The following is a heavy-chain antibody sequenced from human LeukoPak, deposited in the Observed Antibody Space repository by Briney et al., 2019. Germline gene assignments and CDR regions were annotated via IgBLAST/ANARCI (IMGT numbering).Heavy chain of an antibody. CDR3: AKATAGYSSGRYPGWPIDY. V-gene: IGHV3-23*01. CDR2: NSGSGGHT. Sequence: GGSLRHSCGASGFTFRSQAIHCVRQAPGKGLEGGSGNSGSGGHTYYAASVKGRFTISIDNSKNTVFMQMDSLRAEDTAVYYCAKATAGYSSGRYPGWPIDYWGQGTLVTVSS. J-gene: IGHJ4*02. D-gene: IGHD6-19*01. CDR1: GFTFRSQA.